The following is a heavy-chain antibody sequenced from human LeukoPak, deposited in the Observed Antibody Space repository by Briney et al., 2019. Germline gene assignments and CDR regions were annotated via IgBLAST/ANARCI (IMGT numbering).Heavy chain of an antibody. D-gene: IGHD5-24*01. V-gene: IGHV5-51*01. CDR2: IYPGDSDT. CDR3: ARHTGDGYNYYNY. Sequence: GESLQISCTGSGYSFTSYWIGWVRQLAGKGLEWMGIIYPGDSDTRYSPSFQGQVTISADKSISTAYLQWSSLKASDTAMYYCARHTGDGYNYYNYWGQGTLVTVSS. CDR1: GYSFTSYW. J-gene: IGHJ4*02.